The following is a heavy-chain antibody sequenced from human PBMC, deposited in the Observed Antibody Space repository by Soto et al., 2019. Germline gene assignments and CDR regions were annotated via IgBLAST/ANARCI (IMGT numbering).Heavy chain of an antibody. J-gene: IGHJ5*02. CDR2: IIPILGIA. CDR3: ARGGYCSGGSCLNWFDP. D-gene: IGHD2-15*01. Sequence: QVQLVQSGAEVKKPGSSVKVSCKASGGTFSSYTISWVRQAPGQGLEWMGRIIPILGIANYAQKFQGRVTITADKSTSTAYMELSSLRTDDTAVYYCARGGYCSGGSCLNWFDPWGQGTLVTVSS. V-gene: IGHV1-69*02. CDR1: GGTFSSYT.